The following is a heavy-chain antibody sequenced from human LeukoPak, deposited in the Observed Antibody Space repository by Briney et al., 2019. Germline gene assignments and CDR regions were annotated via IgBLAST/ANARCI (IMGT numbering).Heavy chain of an antibody. V-gene: IGHV1-46*01. CDR2: INPSGGST. CDR1: GYTFTSYY. J-gene: IGHJ6*03. CDR3: ARDSGYDILTGYYMLYRLDYYYYYMDV. Sequence: ASVKVSCKASGYTFTSYYIHWVRQAPGQGLEWMGIINPSGGSTSYAQKFQGRVTMTRDTSTSTVYMELSSLRSDDTAVYYCARDSGYDILTGYYMLYRLDYYYYYMDVWGKGTTVTVSS. D-gene: IGHD3-9*01.